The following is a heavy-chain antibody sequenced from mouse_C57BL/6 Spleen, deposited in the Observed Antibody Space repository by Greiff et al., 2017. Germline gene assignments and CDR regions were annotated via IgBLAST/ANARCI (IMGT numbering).Heavy chain of an antibody. Sequence: EVKLEESGPGLVKPSQSLSLTCTVTGYSITSGYDWHWIRHFPGNTLEWMGYISYSGSTNYNPSLKSRISITHDTSKNHFFLKLNSVTTEDTATYYCARGGYHYVDYWGQGTTLTVSS. CDR1: GYSITSGYD. J-gene: IGHJ2*01. CDR3: ARGGYHYVDY. V-gene: IGHV3-1*01. CDR2: ISYSGST. D-gene: IGHD2-2*01.